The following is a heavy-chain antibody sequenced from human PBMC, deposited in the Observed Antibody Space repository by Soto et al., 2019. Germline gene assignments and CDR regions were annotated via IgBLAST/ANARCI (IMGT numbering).Heavy chain of an antibody. D-gene: IGHD2-2*01. CDR3: ARDRKQSTYFDY. Sequence: QLQLQESGSGLVKPSQTLSLTCAVSGGSISSGGYSWSWIRQPPGKGLEWIGYIHQTGITYYNPSLKSRVTISLDRSNNQFSLNLSSVTAADTAVYFCARDRKQSTYFDYWGQGTLVTVSS. V-gene: IGHV4-30-2*01. CDR2: IHQTGIT. CDR1: GGSISSGGYS. J-gene: IGHJ4*02.